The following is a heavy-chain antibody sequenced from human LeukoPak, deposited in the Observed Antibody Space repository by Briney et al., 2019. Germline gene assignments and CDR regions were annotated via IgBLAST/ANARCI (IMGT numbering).Heavy chain of an antibody. J-gene: IGHJ3*02. CDR3: ASSYPMVRGVIRPIDI. Sequence: SVKVSCKASGGTFSSYAISWVRQDPGQGLEWMGGVIPIFGTANYAQKFQGRVTITADESTSTAYMELSSLRSEDTAVYYCASSYPMVRGVIRPIDIWGQGTMVTVSS. D-gene: IGHD3-10*01. V-gene: IGHV1-69*13. CDR1: GGTFSSYA. CDR2: VIPIFGTA.